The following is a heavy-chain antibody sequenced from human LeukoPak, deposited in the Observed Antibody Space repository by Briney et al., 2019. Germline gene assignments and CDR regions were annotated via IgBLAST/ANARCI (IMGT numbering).Heavy chain of an antibody. CDR1: GFTVSSNY. Sequence: GGSLRLSCAASGFTVSSNYMSWVRQAPGKGLEWVSVIYSGGSTCYADSVKGRFTISRDNSKNTLYLQMNSLRAEDTAVYYCARDPYYDSSGYLDWGQGTLVTVSS. CDR2: IYSGGST. V-gene: IGHV3-53*01. D-gene: IGHD3-22*01. J-gene: IGHJ4*02. CDR3: ARDPYYDSSGYLD.